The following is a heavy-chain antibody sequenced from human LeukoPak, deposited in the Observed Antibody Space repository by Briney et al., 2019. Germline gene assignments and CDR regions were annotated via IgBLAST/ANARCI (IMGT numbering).Heavy chain of an antibody. V-gene: IGHV3-9*01. D-gene: IGHD5-18*01. J-gene: IGHJ4*02. CDR2: ISWNSGSI. Sequence: PGRSLRLSCAASGFTFDDYAMHWVRQAPGKGLEWVSGISWNSGSIGYADSVKGRFTISRDNAKNSLYLQMNSLRAEDTAVYYCARVFLYRSSYGEYLDYWGQGTLVTVSS. CDR3: ARVFLYRSSYGEYLDY. CDR1: GFTFDDYA.